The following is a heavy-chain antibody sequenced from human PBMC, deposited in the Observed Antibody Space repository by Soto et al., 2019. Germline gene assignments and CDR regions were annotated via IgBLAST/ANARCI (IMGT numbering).Heavy chain of an antibody. D-gene: IGHD2-2*01. Sequence: ASVKVSCKASGYTFTSYGISWVRQAPGQGLEWMGWISAYNGNTNYAQKLQGRVTMTTDTSTGTAYMELRSLRSDDTAVYYCARVEVVPAVLWWFDPWGQGTLVTVSS. J-gene: IGHJ5*02. V-gene: IGHV1-18*01. CDR2: ISAYNGNT. CDR1: GYTFTSYG. CDR3: ARVEVVPAVLWWFDP.